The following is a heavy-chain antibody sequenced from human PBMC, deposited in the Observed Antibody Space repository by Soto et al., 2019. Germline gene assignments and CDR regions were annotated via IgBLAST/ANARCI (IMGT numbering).Heavy chain of an antibody. CDR2: IIPIFGTA. D-gene: IGHD3-3*01. Sequence: SEKVSCKASGGTFSSYAISWVRQAPGQGLEWMGGIIPIFGTANYAQKFQGRVTITADESTSTAYMELSSLRSEDTPFYYCARDHYRGYYDKTCSDPWGQGPLVTVSS. CDR1: GGTFSSYA. J-gene: IGHJ5*02. V-gene: IGHV1-69*13. CDR3: ARDHYRGYYDKTCSDP.